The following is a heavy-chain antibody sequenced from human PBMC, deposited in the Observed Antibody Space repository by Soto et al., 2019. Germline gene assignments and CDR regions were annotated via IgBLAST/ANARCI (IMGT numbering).Heavy chain of an antibody. CDR2: INPNSGGT. D-gene: IGHD3-22*01. Sequence: QVQLVQSGAEVKKPGASVKVSCKASGYTFTGYYMHWVRQAPGQGPEGMGWINPNSGGTNYAQKFQGRVTMSRDTSISTAYMELSRLRADDTAVYFCARELYYFDSSGYYHLSYYYYGMDVWGQGTTVTVSS. J-gene: IGHJ6*02. CDR3: ARELYYFDSSGYYHLSYYYYGMDV. V-gene: IGHV1-2*02. CDR1: GYTFTGYY.